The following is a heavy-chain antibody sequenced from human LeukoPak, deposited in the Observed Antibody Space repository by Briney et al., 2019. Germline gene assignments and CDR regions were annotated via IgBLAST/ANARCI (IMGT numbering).Heavy chain of an antibody. CDR3: ASRRYYDFWSGPTDAFDI. CDR1: GGSISSSSYY. J-gene: IGHJ3*02. Sequence: SETLSLTCTVSGGSISSSSYYWGWIRHPSGNGPEWIGSMCYSGSTYYNPSLKSRVTISVDTSKNQFSLKLSSVTAADTAVYYCASRRYYDFWSGPTDAFDIWGQGTMVTVSS. D-gene: IGHD3-3*01. CDR2: MCYSGST. V-gene: IGHV4-39*01.